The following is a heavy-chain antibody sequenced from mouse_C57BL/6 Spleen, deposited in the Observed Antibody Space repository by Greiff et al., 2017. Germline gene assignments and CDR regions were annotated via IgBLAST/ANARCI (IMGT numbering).Heavy chain of an antibody. D-gene: IGHD1-1*01. CDR3: ARPFITTVVRYFDV. CDR1: GFTFSDYG. Sequence: DVKLVESGGGLVKPGGSLKLSCAASGFTFSDYGMHWVRQAPEKGLEWVAYISSGSSTIYYADTVKGRFTISRDNAKNTLFLQMTSLRSEDTAMYYCARPFITTVVRYFDVWGTGTTVTVSS. V-gene: IGHV5-17*01. CDR2: ISSGSSTI. J-gene: IGHJ1*03.